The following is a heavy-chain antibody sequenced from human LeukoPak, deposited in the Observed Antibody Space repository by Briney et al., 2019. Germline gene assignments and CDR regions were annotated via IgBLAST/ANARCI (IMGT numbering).Heavy chain of an antibody. V-gene: IGHV3-7*01. CDR3: ARHDTLYDSSGYAWDY. D-gene: IGHD3-22*01. CDR2: IKQDGSEK. Sequence: GGSLRLPCAASGFTFSSYWMSWVRQAPGKGLEWVANIKQDGSEKYYVDSVKGRFTISRDNAKNSLYLQMNSLRAEDTAVYYCARHDTLYDSSGYAWDYWGQGTLVTVSS. J-gene: IGHJ4*02. CDR1: GFTFSSYW.